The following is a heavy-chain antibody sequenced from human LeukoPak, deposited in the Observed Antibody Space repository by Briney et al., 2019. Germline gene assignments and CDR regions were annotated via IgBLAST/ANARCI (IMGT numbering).Heavy chain of an antibody. CDR2: IYYSGST. V-gene: IGHV4-59*01. Sequence: SETLSLTCTVSGGSISSYYWSWIRQPPGKGLEWIGYIYYSGSTNYNPSLKSRVTISVDTSKNQFSLKLSSVTAADTAVYYCATQAGTYAFDIWGQGTMVTVPS. D-gene: IGHD6-19*01. CDR3: ATQAGTYAFDI. J-gene: IGHJ3*02. CDR1: GGSISSYY.